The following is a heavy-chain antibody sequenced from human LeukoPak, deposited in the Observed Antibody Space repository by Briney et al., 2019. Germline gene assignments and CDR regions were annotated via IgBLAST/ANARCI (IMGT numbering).Heavy chain of an antibody. CDR2: IYYSGST. CDR3: AREMWSAAATTYDWLDP. Sequence: SETLSLTCTVSGGSITSYYWSWIRQPPGKGLEWIGYIYYSGSTNYNPSLKSRVTISVDTSKNQFSLKLSSVTAADTGVYYCAREMWSAAATTYDWLDPWGQGTLVTVSS. CDR1: GGSITSYY. J-gene: IGHJ5*02. D-gene: IGHD6-13*01. V-gene: IGHV4-59*01.